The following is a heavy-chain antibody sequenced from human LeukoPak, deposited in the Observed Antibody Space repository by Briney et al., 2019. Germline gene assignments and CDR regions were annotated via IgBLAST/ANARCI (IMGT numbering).Heavy chain of an antibody. Sequence: SETLSLTCTVSGYSISSGNYWGWIRQPPGKGLEWIGSIYHSGSTYYNPSLKSRLTKSVDTSTNKFSLKLSSLTAADTAVYYCARGLAARGKPNWFDAWGQGTMVTVSS. J-gene: IGHJ5*02. CDR3: ARGLAARGKPNWFDA. V-gene: IGHV4-38-2*02. D-gene: IGHD6-6*01. CDR1: GYSISSGNY. CDR2: IYHSGST.